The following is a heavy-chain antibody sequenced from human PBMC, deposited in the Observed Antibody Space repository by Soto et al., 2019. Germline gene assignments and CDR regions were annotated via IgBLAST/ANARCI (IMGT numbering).Heavy chain of an antibody. CDR1: GGSFSGYY. CDR3: ARENWLLPYYFDY. J-gene: IGHJ4*02. CDR2: INHSGST. Sequence: QVQLQQWGAGLLKPSETLSLTCAVYGGSFSGYYWSWIRQPPGKGLGWIGEINHSGSTNYNPSLKSRVTISVDTSKNQFSLKLSSVTAADTAVYYCARENWLLPYYFDYWGQGTLVTVSS. V-gene: IGHV4-34*01. D-gene: IGHD2-15*01.